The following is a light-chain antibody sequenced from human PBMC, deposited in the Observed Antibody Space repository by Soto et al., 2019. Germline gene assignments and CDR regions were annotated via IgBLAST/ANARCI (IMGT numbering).Light chain of an antibody. Sequence: QSVLTQPPSASGTPGQRVTISCSGSGSNVGSNYIYWYQQFPGTAPKLLIYRNSQRPSGVPDRFSGSKSGTSASLAISDLRSEDEGDYYCAGWDDSLNGRVFGGGTQLTVL. J-gene: IGLJ3*02. V-gene: IGLV1-47*01. CDR2: RNS. CDR1: GSNVGSNY. CDR3: AGWDDSLNGRV.